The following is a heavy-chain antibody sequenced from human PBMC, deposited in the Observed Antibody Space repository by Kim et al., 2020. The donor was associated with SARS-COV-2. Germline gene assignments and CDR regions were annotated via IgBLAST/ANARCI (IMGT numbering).Heavy chain of an antibody. Sequence: GGSLRLSCAASGFTFSSYSMNWVRQAPGKGLEWVSYISSSSSTIYYADSVKGRFTISRDNAKNSLYLQMNSLRDEDTAVYYCARNSGYDYYYYYGMDVWGQGTKVTVSS. CDR2: ISSSSSTI. CDR3: ARNSGYDYYYYYGMDV. V-gene: IGHV3-48*02. D-gene: IGHD5-12*01. J-gene: IGHJ6*02. CDR1: GFTFSSYS.